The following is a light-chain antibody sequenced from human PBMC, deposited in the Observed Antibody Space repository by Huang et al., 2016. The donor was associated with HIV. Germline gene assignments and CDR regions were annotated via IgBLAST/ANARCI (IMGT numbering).Light chain of an antibody. CDR1: PRVSRF. CDR2: EAS. CDR3: QQRSSWPRVT. V-gene: IGKV3-11*01. Sequence: EIVLTQSPATLSLSPGERATLSCRASPRVSRFLAWYQQKGGQAPRLLIYEASTRAIDIPARCSGSGSGTEFTLTISSLEPEDFAVYYCQQRSSWPRVTFGGGTKVELK. J-gene: IGKJ4*01.